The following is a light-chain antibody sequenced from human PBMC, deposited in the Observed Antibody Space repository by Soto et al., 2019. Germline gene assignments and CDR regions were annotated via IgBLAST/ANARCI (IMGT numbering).Light chain of an antibody. CDR2: DNN. CDR3: GTWDRSLSAYV. CDR1: SSNIGNNY. V-gene: IGLV1-51*01. Sequence: QSVLTQPPSVSAAPGQKVTISCSGSSSNIGNNYVSWYQQLPGTAPKLLIYDNNKRPSGIPDRFSGSKSGTSATLGITGLQTGEQADSYCGTWDRSLSAYVFGTGTKVTVL. J-gene: IGLJ1*01.